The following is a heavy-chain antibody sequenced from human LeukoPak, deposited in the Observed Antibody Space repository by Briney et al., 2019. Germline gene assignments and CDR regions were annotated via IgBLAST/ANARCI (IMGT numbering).Heavy chain of an antibody. CDR1: GFTFSSYG. V-gene: IGHV3-30*18. CDR2: ISYDGSNR. J-gene: IGHJ6*02. D-gene: IGHD6-13*01. Sequence: GGSLRPSCAASGFTFSSYGMHWVRQAPGKGLEWVAVISYDGSNRYYADSVKGRFTISRDNSKNTLYLQMNSLRAEDTAVYYCAKDRAIAAAGQYYYYYYGMDVWGQGTTVTVSS. CDR3: AKDRAIAAAGQYYYYYYGMDV.